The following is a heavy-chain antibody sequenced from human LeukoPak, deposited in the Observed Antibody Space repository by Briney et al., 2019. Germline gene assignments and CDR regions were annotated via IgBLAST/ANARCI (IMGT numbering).Heavy chain of an antibody. CDR3: ARDPASDYDILTGYYSFDY. CDR1: GFTFNSFG. CDR2: ISYDGSNK. Sequence: PGGSLRLSCAASGFTFNSFGMHWVRQAPGKGLEWVAVISYDGSNKYFADSVKGRFTISRDNSKNTLYLQMNSLRAEDTAVYYCARDPASDYDILTGYYSFDYWGQGTLVTVSS. V-gene: IGHV3-30*03. D-gene: IGHD3-9*01. J-gene: IGHJ4*02.